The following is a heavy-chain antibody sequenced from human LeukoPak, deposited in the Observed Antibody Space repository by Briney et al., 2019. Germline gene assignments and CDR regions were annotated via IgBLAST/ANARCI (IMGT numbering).Heavy chain of an antibody. CDR2: INSDGSST. D-gene: IGHD3-3*01. J-gene: IGHJ4*02. CDR3: ARGGRYYDFWSGPSYFDY. V-gene: IGHV3-74*01. Sequence: GGSLRLSCAASGFTFSSYWMHWVRQAPGKGLVWVSRINSDGSSTSYADSVKGRFTISRDNAKNTLYLQMNSLGAEDTAVYYCARGGRYYDFWSGPSYFDYWGQGTLVTVSS. CDR1: GFTFSSYW.